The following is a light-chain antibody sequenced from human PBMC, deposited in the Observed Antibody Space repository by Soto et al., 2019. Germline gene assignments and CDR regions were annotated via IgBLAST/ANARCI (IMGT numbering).Light chain of an antibody. CDR1: QSVSSSY. CDR3: QHYDSLPMT. J-gene: IGKJ5*01. CDR2: GAS. Sequence: EIVITQSPARLSVYTGERANLYCRASQSVSSSYLAWYQQKPGQPPRLLIYGASSRATGIPDRFSGSGSGTDFTLTISRLEPEDFAVFYCQHYDSLPMTFGQGTRLEI. V-gene: IGKV3-20*01.